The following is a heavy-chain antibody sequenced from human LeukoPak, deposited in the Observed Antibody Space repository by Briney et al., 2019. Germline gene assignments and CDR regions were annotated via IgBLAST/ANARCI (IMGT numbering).Heavy chain of an antibody. CDR3: AALDIVATIFGLDAFDI. Sequence: SETLSLTCTVSGGSISSYYWSWIRQPPGEGLEWSGYIYYSGSTNYTTSLKSRVTISVDTSKNQFSLKLSSVTAADTAVYYCAALDIVATIFGLDAFDIWGQGTMVTVSS. CDR1: GGSISSYY. V-gene: IGHV4-59*01. CDR2: IYYSGST. D-gene: IGHD5-12*01. J-gene: IGHJ3*02.